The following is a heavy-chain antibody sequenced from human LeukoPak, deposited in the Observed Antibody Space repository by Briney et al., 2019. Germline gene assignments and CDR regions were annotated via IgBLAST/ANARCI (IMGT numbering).Heavy chain of an antibody. CDR2: ITPNADRT. D-gene: IGHD3-22*01. J-gene: IGHJ1*01. CDR1: GFTFGSYG. V-gene: IGHV3-23*01. Sequence: GGSLRLSCAASGFTFGSYGMSWVRQAPGKGLEWVSFITPNADRTSYADSVEGRFTISRDNPRNTLYMQMDSLRDEDTAVYYCAIMHGYYDGSGYWVQWGQGALVTVSS. CDR3: AIMHGYYDGSGYWVQ.